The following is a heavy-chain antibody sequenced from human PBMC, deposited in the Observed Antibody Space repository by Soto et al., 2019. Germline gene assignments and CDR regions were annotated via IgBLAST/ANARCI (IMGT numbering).Heavy chain of an antibody. CDR3: ARAGYSSSWAFDP. CDR2: IIPILGIA. J-gene: IGHJ5*02. Sequence: QVQLVQSGAEVKKPGSAVKVSCKASGGTFSSYTISWVRQAPGQGLEWMGRIIPILGIANYAQKFQGRVTITADKSTSTAYMELSSLRSEVTAVYYCARAGYSSSWAFDPWGQGTLVTVSS. D-gene: IGHD6-13*01. CDR1: GGTFSSYT. V-gene: IGHV1-69*02.